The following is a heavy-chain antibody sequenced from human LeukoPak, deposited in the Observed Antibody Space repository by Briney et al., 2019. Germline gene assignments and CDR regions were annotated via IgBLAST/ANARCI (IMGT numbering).Heavy chain of an antibody. J-gene: IGHJ4*02. CDR1: GYSISSGYY. CDR2: INHSGST. D-gene: IGHD4-17*01. Sequence: SETLSLTYAVSGYSISSGYYWGWIRQPPGKGLEWIGEINHSGSTNYNPSLKSRVTISVDTSKNQFSLKLSSVTAADTAVYYCARGSFGDYDYWGQGTLVTVSS. V-gene: IGHV4-38-2*01. CDR3: ARGSFGDYDY.